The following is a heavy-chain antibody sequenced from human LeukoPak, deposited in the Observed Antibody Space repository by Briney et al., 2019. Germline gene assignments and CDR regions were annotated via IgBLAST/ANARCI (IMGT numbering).Heavy chain of an antibody. V-gene: IGHV4-39*01. CDR3: GRHVGWTTATTSRFFD. CDR2: IHINGDT. J-gene: IGHJ4*02. D-gene: IGHD4-17*01. CDR1: GGSIRSSYYY. Sequence: SETLSLTCTVSGGSIRSSYYYWGWIRQPPGKGLEWIATIHINGDTFFNPSLESRVTISVDKSRNQFSLRLSSVSAAVAAVYYCGRHVGWTTATTSRFFDWGQGTLVIVSS.